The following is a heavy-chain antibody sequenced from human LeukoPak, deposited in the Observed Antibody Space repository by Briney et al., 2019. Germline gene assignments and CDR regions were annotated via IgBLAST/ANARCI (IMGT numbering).Heavy chain of an antibody. J-gene: IGHJ3*02. Sequence: PGGSLKLSCAASGFTFSGSAMHWVRQASGKGLEWVGRIRSKANSYATAYAASVKGRFTISRDDSKNTAYLQMNSLETEDTAVYYCTRKAYYDILTGWVHDAFDIWGQGTMVTVSS. CDR1: GFTFSGSA. CDR2: IRSKANSYAT. D-gene: IGHD3-9*01. V-gene: IGHV3-73*01. CDR3: TRKAYYDILTGWVHDAFDI.